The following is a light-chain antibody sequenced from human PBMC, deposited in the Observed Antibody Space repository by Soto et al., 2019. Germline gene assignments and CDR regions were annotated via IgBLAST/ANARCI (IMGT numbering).Light chain of an antibody. Sequence: DIQMTRSPSSLSASVGDRVTITCQASQDISSYLNWYQQKPGKAPKLLIYDASNLETGVPSRFSGSGSGTDFTFTISSLQPEDIATYYCQQYDNLFTFGPGTKVDIK. V-gene: IGKV1-33*01. CDR3: QQYDNLFT. CDR2: DAS. J-gene: IGKJ3*01. CDR1: QDISSY.